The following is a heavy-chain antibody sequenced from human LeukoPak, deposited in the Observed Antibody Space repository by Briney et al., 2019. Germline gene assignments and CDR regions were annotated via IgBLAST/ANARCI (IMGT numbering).Heavy chain of an antibody. V-gene: IGHV4-59*02. CDR1: GGSVSNYY. D-gene: IGHD1-20*01. CDR3: ARDMYNWNRFDY. J-gene: IGHJ4*02. Sequence: SETLSLTCTVSGGSVSNYYWSWIRQSPGKGLEWIGYISHSGSVNYNPSLKSRVTMSVDTSKNQFSLKLSSVTAADTAVYYCARDMYNWNRFDYWGQGTLVTVSS. CDR2: ISHSGSV.